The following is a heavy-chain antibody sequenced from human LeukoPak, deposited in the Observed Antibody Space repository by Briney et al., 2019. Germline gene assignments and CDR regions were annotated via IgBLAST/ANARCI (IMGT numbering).Heavy chain of an antibody. J-gene: IGHJ4*02. CDR1: GGSISSGGYS. V-gene: IGHV4-30-2*01. D-gene: IGHD1-14*01. CDR3: ARVSTLNRYFDY. CDR2: IYHSGGT. Sequence: SQTLSLTCAVSGGSISSGGYSWSWIRQPPGKGLEWIGYIYHSGGTYYNPSLKSRVTISVDRSKNQFSLKLSSVTAADTAVYYCARVSTLNRYFDYWGQGTLVTVSS.